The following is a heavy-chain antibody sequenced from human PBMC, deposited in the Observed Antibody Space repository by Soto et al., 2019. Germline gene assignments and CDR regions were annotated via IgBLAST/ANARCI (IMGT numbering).Heavy chain of an antibody. CDR2: ISYSGSV. D-gene: IGHD1-26*01. CDR3: ARHVTMGATTGIFYDGMDV. V-gene: IGHV4-59*08. CDR1: GDSISPYY. Sequence: QVQLQESGPGLVKPSETLSLTCTVSGDSISPYYWSWIRRPPGKELEWIGYISYSGSVNYNPSLRSRVTISVDTAKNQFSLSLTSVTAADAAVYYCARHVTMGATTGIFYDGMDVWGQGTTVTVSS. J-gene: IGHJ6*02.